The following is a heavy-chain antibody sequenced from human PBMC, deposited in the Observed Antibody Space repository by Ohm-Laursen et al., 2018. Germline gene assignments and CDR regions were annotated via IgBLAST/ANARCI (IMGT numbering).Heavy chain of an antibody. CDR3: ARGMGWGIQLWTQTLDAFDI. D-gene: IGHD5-18*01. CDR1: GYTFTSYD. Sequence: GASVKVSCKASGYTFTSYDINWVRQATGQGLEWMGWMNPNSGNTGYAQKFQGRVTMTRNTSISTAYMELSSLRSEDTAVYYCARGMGWGIQLWTQTLDAFDIWGQGTMVTVSS. CDR2: MNPNSGNT. J-gene: IGHJ3*02. V-gene: IGHV1-8*01.